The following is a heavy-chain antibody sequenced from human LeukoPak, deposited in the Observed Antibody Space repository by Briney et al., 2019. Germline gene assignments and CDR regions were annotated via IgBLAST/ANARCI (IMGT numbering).Heavy chain of an antibody. V-gene: IGHV1-69*13. CDR1: GYTFTDYY. J-gene: IGHJ4*02. D-gene: IGHD5-24*01. Sequence: ASVKVSCKASGYTFTDYYMYWVRQAPGQGLEWMGGIIPIFGTANYAQKFQGRVTITADESTSTAYMELSSLRSEDTAVYYCARTLRDGYNSDLGYWGQGTLVTVSS. CDR2: IIPIFGTA. CDR3: ARTLRDGYNSDLGY.